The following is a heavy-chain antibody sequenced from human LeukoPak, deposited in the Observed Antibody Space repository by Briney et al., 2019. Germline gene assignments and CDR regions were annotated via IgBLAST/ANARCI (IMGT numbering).Heavy chain of an antibody. D-gene: IGHD2-15*01. CDR2: ISSSSSYI. Sequence: PGGSLRLSCAASGFTFSSYWMHWVRQAPGKGLEWVSSISSSSSYIHYADSVKGRFTISRDNAKNSLYLQMNSLRAEDTAVYYCARDNAVVAAFDYWGQGTLVTVSS. CDR1: GFTFSSYW. J-gene: IGHJ4*02. V-gene: IGHV3-21*01. CDR3: ARDNAVVAAFDY.